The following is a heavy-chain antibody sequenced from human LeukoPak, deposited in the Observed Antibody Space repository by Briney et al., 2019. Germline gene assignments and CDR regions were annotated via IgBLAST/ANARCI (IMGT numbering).Heavy chain of an antibody. CDR3: AKDKRPA. CDR1: GFTFSSYG. Sequence: GGSLRLSCAASGFTFSSYGMHWVRQAPGKGLEWVAVISYDGSNKYYADSVKGRFTISRDNSKNTLYLQMNSLRAEDTAVYYCAKDKRPAWGQGTLVTVSS. V-gene: IGHV3-30*18. CDR2: ISYDGSNK. J-gene: IGHJ5*02.